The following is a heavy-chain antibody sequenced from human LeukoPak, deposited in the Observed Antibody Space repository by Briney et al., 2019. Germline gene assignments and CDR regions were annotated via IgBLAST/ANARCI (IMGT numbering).Heavy chain of an antibody. CDR3: ARGSGYCSGGSCHFPPYYYYYMDV. CDR2: IYSGGST. V-gene: IGHV3-66*02. J-gene: IGHJ6*03. CDR1: GFTVSSNY. D-gene: IGHD2-15*01. Sequence: GGSLRLSCAASGFTVSSNYMSWVRQAPGKGLEWVSVIYSGGSTYYADSVKGRFTISRDNSKNTLYLQMNSLRAEDTAVYYCARGSGYCSGGSCHFPPYYYYYMDVWGKGTTVTVSS.